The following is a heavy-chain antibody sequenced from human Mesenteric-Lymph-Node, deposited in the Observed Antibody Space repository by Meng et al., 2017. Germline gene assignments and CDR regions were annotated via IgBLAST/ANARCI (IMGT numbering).Heavy chain of an antibody. J-gene: IGHJ4*02. CDR1: GFTFSSYA. CDR2: ISGSGGTT. D-gene: IGHD4-17*01. Sequence: GESLKISCAASGFTFSSYAMSWVRQAPGKGLEWVSSISGSGGTTFYADSVKGRFTISRDNSKNTLYLQMNSLRADDTAIYYCANEGDGDSSIDYWGQGTRVTGAS. V-gene: IGHV3-23*01. CDR3: ANEGDGDSSIDY.